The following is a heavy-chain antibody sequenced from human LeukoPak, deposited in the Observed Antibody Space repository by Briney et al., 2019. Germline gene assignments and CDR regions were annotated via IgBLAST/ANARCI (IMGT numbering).Heavy chain of an antibody. Sequence: GGSLRLSCAASGFTFSSYWMHWVRQAPGKGLVWVSRINSDGSSTSYADSVKGRFTISRDNAKNTLYLQMNSLRAEDTAVYYCAREGSDDSSGYYPFDYWGQGTLVTVSS. CDR1: GFTFSSYW. D-gene: IGHD3-22*01. CDR2: INSDGSST. CDR3: AREGSDDSSGYYPFDY. V-gene: IGHV3-74*01. J-gene: IGHJ4*02.